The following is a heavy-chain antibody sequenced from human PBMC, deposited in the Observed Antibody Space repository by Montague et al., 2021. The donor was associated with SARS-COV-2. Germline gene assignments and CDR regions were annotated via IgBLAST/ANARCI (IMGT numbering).Heavy chain of an antibody. J-gene: IGHJ4*02. Sequence: PALVKPTQTLTLTCAFSGFSLIDNGMSVAWIRQPPGKALEWLARIDWDDDEYFNIALKTRLTISKDTSKNQVVLTMTSMDPVDTATYYCARTDCSDGICRFDYWGQGTLVTVSS. CDR2: IDWDDDE. D-gene: IGHD2-15*01. V-gene: IGHV2-70*11. CDR1: GFSLIDNGMS. CDR3: ARTDCSDGICRFDY.